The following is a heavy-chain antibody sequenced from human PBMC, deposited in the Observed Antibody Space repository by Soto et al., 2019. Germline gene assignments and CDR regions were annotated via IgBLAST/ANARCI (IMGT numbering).Heavy chain of an antibody. Sequence: WMGGISVYNGQTDYAQNFQGRITMTRDTSTSTAYMELRSLISDDTALYYCARVLGYYDSSGYYYSYFDYWGQGTLVTVSS. CDR2: ISVYNGQT. J-gene: IGHJ4*02. V-gene: IGHV1-18*01. CDR3: ARVLGYYDSSGYYYSYFDY. D-gene: IGHD3-22*01.